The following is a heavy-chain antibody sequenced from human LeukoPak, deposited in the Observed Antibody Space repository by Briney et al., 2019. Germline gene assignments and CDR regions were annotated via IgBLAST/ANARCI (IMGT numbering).Heavy chain of an antibody. J-gene: IGHJ4*02. D-gene: IGHD5-12*01. CDR2: IRSKAYGGTT. Sequence: GGSLRLSCAASGFTFARYSMNWVRQAPGKGLEWVGFIRSKAYGGTTEYAASVKGRFTISRDDSKSIAYLQMNSLKTEDTAVYYCTRIRGYSGYGPFDYWGQGTLVTVSS. CDR3: TRIRGYSGYGPFDY. CDR1: GFTFARYS. V-gene: IGHV3-49*04.